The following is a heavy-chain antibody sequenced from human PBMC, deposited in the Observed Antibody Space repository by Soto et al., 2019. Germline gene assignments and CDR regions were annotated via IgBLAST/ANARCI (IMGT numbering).Heavy chain of an antibody. CDR1: GFAFSSYG. D-gene: IGHD6-6*01. V-gene: IGHV3-33*01. Sequence: QVQLVESGGGVVQPGRSLRLSCAASGFAFSSYGMHWVRQTPGKGLEWVALIWYDGSNKYYADSVKGRFTISRDESKNTLYLQLHRLRAEDTSVYFCARSPPGVAGRYYFDFWGQGTLVTVSS. J-gene: IGHJ4*02. CDR2: IWYDGSNK. CDR3: ARSPPGVAGRYYFDF.